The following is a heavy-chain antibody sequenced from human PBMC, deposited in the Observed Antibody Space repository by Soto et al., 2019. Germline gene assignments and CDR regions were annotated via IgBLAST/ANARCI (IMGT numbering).Heavy chain of an antibody. CDR1: GGSVSSSSYY. CDR3: AREDYDYVWGSYRAIDY. J-gene: IGHJ4*02. CDR2: IYYSGST. Sequence: SETLSLTCTVSGGSVSSSSYYWGWVRQPPGKGLEWIGYIYYSGSTNYNPSLKSRVTISVDTSKNQFSLKLSSVTAADTAVYYCAREDYDYVWGSYRAIDYWGQGTLVTVSS. V-gene: IGHV4-61*01. D-gene: IGHD3-16*02.